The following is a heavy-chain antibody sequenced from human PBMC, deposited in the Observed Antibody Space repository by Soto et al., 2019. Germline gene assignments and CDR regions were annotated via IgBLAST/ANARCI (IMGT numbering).Heavy chain of an antibody. Sequence: PSETLSLTCSVSGVSISSYFWSWIRQAPGRGLEWIGYTYHRGSTNYSPSLKSRVAISLDTSENQFSLKVNSVTAADTAVYDCARMGGYYGTDVYWSPGTPVTVSS. CDR3: ARMGGYYGTDVY. J-gene: IGHJ1*01. V-gene: IGHV4-59*01. CDR1: GVSISSYF. CDR2: TYHRGST. D-gene: IGHD3-22*01.